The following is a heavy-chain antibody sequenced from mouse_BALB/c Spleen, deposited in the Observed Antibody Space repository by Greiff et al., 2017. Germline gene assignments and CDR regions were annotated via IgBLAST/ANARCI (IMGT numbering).Heavy chain of an antibody. D-gene: IGHD2-4*01. J-gene: IGHJ4*01. CDR2: ISSGGSYT. Sequence: EVHLVESGGDLVKPGGSLKLSCAASGFTFSSYGMSWVRQTPDKRLEWVATISSGGSYTYYPDSVKGRFTISRDNAKNTLYLQMSSLKSEDTAMYYCARGGITTPYYAMDYWGQGTSVTVSS. V-gene: IGHV5-6*01. CDR1: GFTFSSYG. CDR3: ARGGITTPYYAMDY.